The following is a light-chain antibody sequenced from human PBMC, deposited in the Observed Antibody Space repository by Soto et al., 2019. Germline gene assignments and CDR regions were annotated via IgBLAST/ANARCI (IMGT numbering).Light chain of an antibody. CDR3: GTWDSLLSAVV. CDR2: DNN. CDR1: SSNIGNNY. V-gene: IGLV1-51*01. Sequence: QSVLTQPPSVSAAPGQTVTISCSGSSSNIGNNYVSWYQHFPGTAPKLLIYDNNKRPSGIPDRFSGSKSGTSATLGITGLQTGDEADYYCGTWDSLLSAVVFGGGTKVTVL. J-gene: IGLJ2*01.